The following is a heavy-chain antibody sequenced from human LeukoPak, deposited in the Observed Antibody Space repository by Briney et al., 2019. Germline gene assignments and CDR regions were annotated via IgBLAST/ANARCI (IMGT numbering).Heavy chain of an antibody. J-gene: IGHJ5*02. CDR1: GGSIRSYY. V-gene: IGHV4-59*01. Sequence: SEPLSLPCTVSGGSIRSYYWLWIRQPTGKGVEGIGYIYYSGSTNCSPSLKSRVTISVDTSKNQFSLKLSSVTAADTAVYYCARALQNYDFWSGYYSNWFDPWGQGTLVTVSS. CDR2: IYYSGST. D-gene: IGHD3-3*01. CDR3: ARALQNYDFWSGYYSNWFDP.